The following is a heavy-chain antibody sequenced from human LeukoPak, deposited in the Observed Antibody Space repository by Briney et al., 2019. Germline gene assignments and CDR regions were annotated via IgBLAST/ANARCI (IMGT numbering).Heavy chain of an antibody. CDR2: INPNSGGT. D-gene: IGHD2-15*01. J-gene: IGHJ6*02. CDR1: GYTFTGYY. CDR3: AREESTDIVVVVAATHYYYGMDV. Sequence: ASVKVSCKASGYTFTGYYMHWVRLAPGQGLEWMGRINPNSGGTNYAQKFQGRVTMTRDTSISTAYMELSRLRSDDTAVYYCAREESTDIVVVVAATHYYYGMDVWGQGTTVTVSS. V-gene: IGHV1-2*06.